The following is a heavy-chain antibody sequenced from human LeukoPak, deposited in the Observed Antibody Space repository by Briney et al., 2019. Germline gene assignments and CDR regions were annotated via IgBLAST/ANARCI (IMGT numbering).Heavy chain of an antibody. V-gene: IGHV3-30-3*01. CDR3: ARDSDRGFDY. J-gene: IGHJ4*02. Sequence: GGSLRLSCAASGFTFSSYAMHWVRQAPGKGLEWVAVISYDGSNKYYADSVKGRFTISRDNSKNTLYLQMNSLRAEDTAVYYCARDSDRGFDYWGQGTLATVSS. CDR1: GFTFSSYA. CDR2: ISYDGSNK.